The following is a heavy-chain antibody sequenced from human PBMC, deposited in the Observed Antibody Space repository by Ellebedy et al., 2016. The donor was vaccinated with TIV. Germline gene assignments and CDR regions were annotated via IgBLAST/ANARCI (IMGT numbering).Heavy chain of an antibody. J-gene: IGHJ3*02. D-gene: IGHD6-13*01. CDR3: AKDVSRYRGGAFDM. V-gene: IGHV3-7*01. CDR2: IKQDGSEK. CDR1: GFTFSSYW. Sequence: GGSLRLSXAASGFTFSSYWMSWVRQAPGKGLEWVANIKQDGSEKYYVDSVKGRFTISRENFKNTLYLQMNSLRLEDTAVYYCAKDVSRYRGGAFDMWGQGTAITVSS.